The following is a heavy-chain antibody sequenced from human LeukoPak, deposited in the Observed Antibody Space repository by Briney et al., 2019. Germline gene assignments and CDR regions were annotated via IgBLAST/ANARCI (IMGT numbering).Heavy chain of an antibody. CDR2: ISYDGSNK. CDR3: ARGSAWLLLSPFDY. CDR1: GFTFSSYA. V-gene: IGHV3-30*04. D-gene: IGHD3-22*01. J-gene: IGHJ4*02. Sequence: GGSLRFSCAASGFTFSSYAMHWVRQAPGKGLEWVAVISYDGSNKYYADSVKGRFTISRDNSKNTLYLQMNSLRAEDTAVYYCARGSAWLLLSPFDYWGQGTLVTVSS.